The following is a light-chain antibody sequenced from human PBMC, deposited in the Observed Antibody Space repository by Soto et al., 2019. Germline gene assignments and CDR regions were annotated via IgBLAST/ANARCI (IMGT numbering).Light chain of an antibody. CDR2: KAS. CDR3: QQDNNCSPWT. CDR1: QTISSW. Sequence: DIQMTQSPSTLSGSVGDRVTITCRASQTISSWLAWYQQKPGKAPKLLIYKASTLKSGVPSRFSGSGSGTEFTLTISSLQPDDFAVYYCQQDNNCSPWTFGQGTKV. J-gene: IGKJ1*01. V-gene: IGKV1-5*03.